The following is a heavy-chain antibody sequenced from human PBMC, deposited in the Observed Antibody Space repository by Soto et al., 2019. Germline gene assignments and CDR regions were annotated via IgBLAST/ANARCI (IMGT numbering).Heavy chain of an antibody. V-gene: IGHV4-4*02. J-gene: IGHJ5*02. CDR3: ARGAESYSSGWQCWFDP. D-gene: IGHD6-19*01. CDR1: GASISSSNW. CDR2: ISHSGNT. Sequence: PSQTLSLTCAVSGASISSSNWWSWVRQPPGKGLEWIGEISHSGNTNYNPSLKSRVTISVDTSKNQFSLELSSLRSEDTAVYYCARGAESYSSGWQCWFDPLGQGTLVTVSS.